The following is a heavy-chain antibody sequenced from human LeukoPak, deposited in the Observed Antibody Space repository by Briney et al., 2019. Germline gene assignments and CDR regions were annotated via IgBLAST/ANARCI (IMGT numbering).Heavy chain of an antibody. CDR3: AKDTRGTMVRGVSGGFDY. CDR1: GFTFSSHG. D-gene: IGHD3-10*01. CDR2: IRYDGSNK. Sequence: PGGSLRLSCAASGFTFSSHGMHWVRQAPGKGLEWVAFIRYDGSNKYYADSVKGRFTISRDNSKNTLYLQMNSLRAEDTAVYYCAKDTRGTMVRGVSGGFDYWGQGTLVTVSS. V-gene: IGHV3-30*02. J-gene: IGHJ4*02.